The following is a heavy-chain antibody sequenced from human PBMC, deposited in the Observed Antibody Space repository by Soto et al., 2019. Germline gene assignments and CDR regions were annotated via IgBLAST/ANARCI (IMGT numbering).Heavy chain of an antibody. CDR3: PQERLGRGLDY. V-gene: IGHV3-23*01. Sequence: VGSTRLACAASGLTFSNYAMTCVRQAPGRGPEWISTVNNGGGGTYYADSVKGRFTISRDNSKNTLYLQVSSLRAEDTAAYYCPQERLGRGLDYWGQGILVTVSS. CDR1: GLTFSNYA. D-gene: IGHD3-10*01. CDR2: VNNGGGGT. J-gene: IGHJ4*02.